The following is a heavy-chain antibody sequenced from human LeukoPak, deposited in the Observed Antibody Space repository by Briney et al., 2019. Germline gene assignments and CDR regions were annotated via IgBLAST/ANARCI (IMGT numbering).Heavy chain of an antibody. V-gene: IGHV3-9*03. CDR1: GFTFDDYA. J-gene: IGHJ4*02. Sequence: GRSLRLSCAASGFTFDDYAMHWVRQAPGKGLEWVSGISWNSGSIGYADSVKGRFTISRDNAKNSLYLQMNSLRAEDMALYYCAKDSGSQVGDDALDYWGQGTLVTVSS. D-gene: IGHD1-26*01. CDR3: AKDSGSQVGDDALDY. CDR2: ISWNSGSI.